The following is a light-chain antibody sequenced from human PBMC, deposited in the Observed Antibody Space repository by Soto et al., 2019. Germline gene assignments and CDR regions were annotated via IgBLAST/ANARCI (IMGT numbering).Light chain of an antibody. CDR2: EVS. CDR3: SSYAGAYTLV. J-gene: IGLJ1*01. Sequence: QSALAQPASVSGSPGQSIAISCTGTSSDIGAYNYVSWYQQHPGKAPKLMIHEVSDRTSGDSFRFSGSKSGNTASLTISGLQAEDEAHYYCSSYAGAYTLVFGTGTK. V-gene: IGLV2-14*01. CDR1: SSDIGAYNY.